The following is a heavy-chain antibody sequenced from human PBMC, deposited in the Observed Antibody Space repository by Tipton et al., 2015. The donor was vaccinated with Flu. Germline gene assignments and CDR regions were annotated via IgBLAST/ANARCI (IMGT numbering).Heavy chain of an antibody. CDR3: ARLSYYDVDLKNFYFED. J-gene: IGHJ4*02. D-gene: IGHD3-10*02. CDR1: GGSISSSSYN. Sequence: TLSLTCTDSGGSISSSSYNWGWIRQPPGKGLEWIGSIYYSGRTYYNPSLKGRFTMSVDTSKNQFSLKLNSVTAADTAVYYCARLSYYDVDLKNFYFEDWGQGTLVTVPS. CDR2: IYYSGRT. V-gene: IGHV4-39*01.